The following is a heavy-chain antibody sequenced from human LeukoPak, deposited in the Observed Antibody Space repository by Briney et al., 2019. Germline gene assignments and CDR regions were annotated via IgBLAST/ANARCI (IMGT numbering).Heavy chain of an antibody. CDR2: VSYDGSSK. D-gene: IGHD6-13*01. CDR1: GFTFSSFA. CDR3: ARAGALSLGSWYGDWFDP. V-gene: IGHV3-30*04. J-gene: IGHJ5*02. Sequence: GRSLRLSCAASGFTFSSFAMYWARQAPGKGLEWVTVVSYDGSSKYYADSVKGRFIISRDNSKNTLYLQMNSLRAEDTAMYYCARAGALSLGSWYGDWFDPWGQGTLVTVSS.